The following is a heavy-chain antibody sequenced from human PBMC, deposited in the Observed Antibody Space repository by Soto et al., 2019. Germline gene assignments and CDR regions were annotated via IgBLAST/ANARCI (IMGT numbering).Heavy chain of an antibody. D-gene: IGHD3-9*01. Sequence: GESLKISCKGSGYSFTSYWIGWVRQMPGKGLEWMGIIYPGDSDTRYSPSFQGQVTISADKSISTAYLQWSSLKASDTAMYYCARHVGYYDILTGQGPYFDYWGQGTLVTVSS. CDR3: ARHVGYYDILTGQGPYFDY. V-gene: IGHV5-51*01. CDR1: GYSFTSYW. CDR2: IYPGDSDT. J-gene: IGHJ4*02.